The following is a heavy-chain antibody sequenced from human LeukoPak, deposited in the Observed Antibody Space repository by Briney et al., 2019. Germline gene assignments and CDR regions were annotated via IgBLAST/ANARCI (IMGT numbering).Heavy chain of an antibody. Sequence: GGSLRLSCPPSGCTFGSYPISWARQAPAKGLQRVSATSGSGGSTYYADSVKGRFTISRDNSKNTLYLQMNSLRAEDTAVYYCAKDPSYYYDSSGYYPWYFDYWGQGTLVTVSS. J-gene: IGHJ4*02. CDR2: TSGSGGST. V-gene: IGHV3-23*01. CDR3: AKDPSYYYDSSGYYPWYFDY. CDR1: GCTFGSYP. D-gene: IGHD3-22*01.